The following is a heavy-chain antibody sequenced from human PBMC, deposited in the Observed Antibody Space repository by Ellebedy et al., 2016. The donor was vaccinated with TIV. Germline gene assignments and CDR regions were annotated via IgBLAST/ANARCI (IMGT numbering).Heavy chain of an antibody. V-gene: IGHV3-23*01. J-gene: IGHJ4*02. CDR3: ARLGYRSSWFDY. Sequence: GESLKISCAASGFTLNTYAMSWVRQAPGKGLEWVSSISGTGGSTWYADSVQGRFTISRDNSKNTLSLQMSSLRADDTAVYYCARLGYRSSWFDYWGQGALVTVSS. D-gene: IGHD6-13*01. CDR2: ISGTGGST. CDR1: GFTLNTYA.